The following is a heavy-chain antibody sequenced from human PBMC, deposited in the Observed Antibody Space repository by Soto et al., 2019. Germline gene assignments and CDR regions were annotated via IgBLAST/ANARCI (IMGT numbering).Heavy chain of an antibody. J-gene: IGHJ5*02. Sequence: PSETLSLTCTVSGGSISSGGYYWSWIRQHPGKGLEWIGYIYYSGSTYYNPSLKSRVTISVDTSKNQFSLKLSSVTAADTAVYYCARGPYDTYYYDSSGYYIFDPWGQGTLVTVSS. CDR1: GGSISSGGYY. D-gene: IGHD3-22*01. CDR2: IYYSGST. V-gene: IGHV4-31*03. CDR3: ARGPYDTYYYDSSGYYIFDP.